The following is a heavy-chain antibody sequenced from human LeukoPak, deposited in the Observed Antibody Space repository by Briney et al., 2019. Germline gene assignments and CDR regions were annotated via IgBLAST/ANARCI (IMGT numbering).Heavy chain of an antibody. CDR2: INPNSGGT. D-gene: IGHD2-15*01. CDR3: ARAPLWGYCSGGSCYSLYNWFDP. Sequence: ASVKVSCKASGYTFTGYYMHRVRQAPGQGLEWMGWINPNSGGTNYAQKFQGRVTMTRDTSISTAYMELSRLRSDDTAVYYCARAPLWGYCSGGSCYSLYNWFDPWGQGTLVTVSS. J-gene: IGHJ5*02. CDR1: GYTFTGYY. V-gene: IGHV1-2*02.